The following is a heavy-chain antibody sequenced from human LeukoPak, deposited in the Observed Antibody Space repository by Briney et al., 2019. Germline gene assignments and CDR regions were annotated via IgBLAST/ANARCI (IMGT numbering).Heavy chain of an antibody. CDR2: FIPILGIA. J-gene: IGHJ6*03. V-gene: IGHV1-69*04. D-gene: IGHD1-20*01. Sequence: ASVKVSCKASGGTFSSYTISWVRQAPGQGLEWMGRFIPILGIANYAQKFQGRVTITADKSTSTAYMELSSLRSEDTAVYYCAREVKWNSPYKYYYMDVWGKGTTVTVSS. CDR1: GGTFSSYT. CDR3: AREVKWNSPYKYYYMDV.